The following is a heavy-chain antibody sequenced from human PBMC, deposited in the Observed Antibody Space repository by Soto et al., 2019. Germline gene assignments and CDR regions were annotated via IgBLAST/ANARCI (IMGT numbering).Heavy chain of an antibody. J-gene: IGHJ3*02. V-gene: IGHV3-33*01. CDR1: GFTLSSNG. Sequence: GGSLRLSCAASGFTLSSNGMHWVRQAPGKGLEWVAFIWYDGSDKYYADSVKGRFTISRDNSKNTLYLQMNSLRAEDTAVYYCARDRYPNYPPDAFDIWGQGTTVTVSS. CDR3: ARDRYPNYPPDAFDI. CDR2: IWYDGSDK. D-gene: IGHD4-4*01.